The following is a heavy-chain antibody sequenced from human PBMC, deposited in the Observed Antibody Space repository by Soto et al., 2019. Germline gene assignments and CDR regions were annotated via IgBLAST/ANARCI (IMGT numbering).Heavy chain of an antibody. CDR2: IYPGDSDT. D-gene: IGHD6-19*01. Sequence: PGESLKISCNGSGYSFTSYWIGWVRQMPGKGLEWMGIIYPGDSDTRYSPSFQGQVTISADKSISTAYLQWSSLKASDTAMYYCAIQSKQWLVRIYGYNWFDPWGQGTLVTVSS. J-gene: IGHJ5*02. V-gene: IGHV5-51*01. CDR1: GYSFTSYW. CDR3: AIQSKQWLVRIYGYNWFDP.